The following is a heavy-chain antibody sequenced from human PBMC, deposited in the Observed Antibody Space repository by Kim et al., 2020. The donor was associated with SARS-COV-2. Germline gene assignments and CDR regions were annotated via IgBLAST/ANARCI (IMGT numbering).Heavy chain of an antibody. CDR1: GFTFSNAW. V-gene: IGHV3-15*01. CDR3: TTSYSSGWYHFDY. CDR2: IKSKTDGGTT. J-gene: IGHJ4*02. Sequence: GGSLRLSCAASGFTFSNAWMSWVRQAPGKGLEWVGRIKSKTDGGTTDYAAPVKGRFTISRDDSKNTLYLQMNSLKTEDTAVYYCTTSYSSGWYHFDYWGQGTLVTVSS. D-gene: IGHD6-19*01.